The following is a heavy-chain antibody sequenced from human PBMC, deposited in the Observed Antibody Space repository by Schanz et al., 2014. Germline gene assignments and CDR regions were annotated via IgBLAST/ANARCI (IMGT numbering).Heavy chain of an antibody. V-gene: IGHV3-13*01. J-gene: IGHJ4*02. D-gene: IGHD2-15*01. CDR3: ARDRGYCSGGSCLTFDY. Sequence: EGQLVESGGGLVQPGGSLRLSCAASGFTLSNSDMHWVRQGTGKGLEWVSTIGYLGDTYYPDSVKGRFTVSRDSGQNSLYLQMNSLRAGDTAVYYCARDRGYCSGGSCLTFDYWGQGTLVTVSS. CDR1: GFTLSNSD. CDR2: IGYLGDT.